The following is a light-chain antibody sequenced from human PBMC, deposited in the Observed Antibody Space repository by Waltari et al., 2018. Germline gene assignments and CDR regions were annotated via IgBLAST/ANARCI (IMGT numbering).Light chain of an antibody. J-gene: IGLJ2*01. Sequence: QSVLTQPPSASGTPGQRVSISCSGSSSNIGGNTVNWYQQLPGTAPKLLIYNNNQRPSGVPDRFSGSKSGTSASLAISGLQSEDEADHYCAAGDDSLNGVVFGGGTKLTVL. CDR2: NNN. CDR1: SSNIGGNT. CDR3: AAGDDSLNGVV. V-gene: IGLV1-44*01.